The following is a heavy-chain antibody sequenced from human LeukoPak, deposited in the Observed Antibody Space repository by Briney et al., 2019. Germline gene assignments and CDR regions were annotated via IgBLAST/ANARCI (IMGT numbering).Heavy chain of an antibody. D-gene: IGHD2-2*03. Sequence: SETLSLTRTVSGGSISSYYWSWIRQPPGKGLEWIGCIYYSGYTNYKSSLKSRVTISVDTSKNQFSLKLSSVTAADTAVYYCARDYGYCSSTSCPIYYMDVWGKGTTVTVSS. CDR2: IYYSGYT. V-gene: IGHV4-59*01. CDR1: GGSISSYY. CDR3: ARDYGYCSSTSCPIYYMDV. J-gene: IGHJ6*03.